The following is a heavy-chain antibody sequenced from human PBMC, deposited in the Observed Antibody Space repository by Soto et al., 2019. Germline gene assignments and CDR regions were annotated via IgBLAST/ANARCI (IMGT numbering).Heavy chain of an antibody. CDR1: GFIFSTYS. D-gene: IGHD4-4*01. V-gene: IGHV3-48*02. CDR2: ISSSSATI. Sequence: EVQLVESGGGLVQPGGSLRLSCAASGFIFSTYSMNWVRQAPGKGLEWVSYISSSSATIYYADSVKGRFTISRDSAKNSLHLQMNSLRDEDTAVYYCARGDYTPDYWGQGTLVTVSS. CDR3: ARGDYTPDY. J-gene: IGHJ4*02.